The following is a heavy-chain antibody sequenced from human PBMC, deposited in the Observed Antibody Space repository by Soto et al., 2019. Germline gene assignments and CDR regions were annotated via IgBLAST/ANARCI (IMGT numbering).Heavy chain of an antibody. V-gene: IGHV1-69*08. CDR2: ILPAHGIA. Sequence: QVQLVQSGAVMRKPGSSVKVSCKASGDTFGSYTLSWLRRAPGLGLEWMARILPAHGIANYAQKFQDKVTVTADMSTQTTYREITSLKSDDTAVFFCAGERGAVGFFDSWGQGTLVTVSS. CDR1: GDTFGSYT. J-gene: IGHJ4*02. CDR3: AGERGAVGFFDS. D-gene: IGHD6-25*01.